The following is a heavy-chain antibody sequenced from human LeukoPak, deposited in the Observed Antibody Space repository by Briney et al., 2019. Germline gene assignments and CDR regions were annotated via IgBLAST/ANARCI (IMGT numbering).Heavy chain of an antibody. D-gene: IGHD6-6*01. CDR3: AAYSSCDY. CDR1: GFTFSSYY. Sequence: PGGSLRLSCAASGFTFSSYYMNWVRQAPGKGLEWVSSISSSSSYIYYADSVKGRFTISRDNSKNTLYLQMNSLRAEDTAVYYCAAYSSCDYWGQGTLVTVSS. V-gene: IGHV3-21*04. J-gene: IGHJ4*02. CDR2: ISSSSSYI.